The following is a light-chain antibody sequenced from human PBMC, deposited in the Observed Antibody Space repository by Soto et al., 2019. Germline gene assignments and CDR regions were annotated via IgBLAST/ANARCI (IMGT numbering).Light chain of an antibody. V-gene: IGKV3-11*01. Sequence: EIVLTQSPATLSLSPGESSTISCRASQSVSSYLAWYQQKTGQDPRLLIYDASNRATGIPARFSGSGSGTDFTLTISSLEPEEFAVYDCQQRSNWPRTFGQSTKVDIK. CDR1: QSVSSY. J-gene: IGKJ1*01. CDR3: QQRSNWPRT. CDR2: DAS.